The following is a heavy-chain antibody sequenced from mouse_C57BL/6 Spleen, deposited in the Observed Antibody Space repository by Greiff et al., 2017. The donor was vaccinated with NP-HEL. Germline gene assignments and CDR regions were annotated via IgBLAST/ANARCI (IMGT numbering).Heavy chain of an antibody. CDR3: ERSSSNYYFDY. CDR2: IDPSDSYT. CDR1: GYTFTSYW. Sequence: QVQLQQPGAELVMPGASVKLSCKASGYTFTSYWMHWVKQRPGQGLEWIGEIDPSDSYTNYNQKFKGKSTLTVDKSSSTAYMQLSSLTSEDSAVDYCERSSSNYYFDYWGQGTTLTVSS. V-gene: IGHV1-69*01. J-gene: IGHJ2*01. D-gene: IGHD2-5*01.